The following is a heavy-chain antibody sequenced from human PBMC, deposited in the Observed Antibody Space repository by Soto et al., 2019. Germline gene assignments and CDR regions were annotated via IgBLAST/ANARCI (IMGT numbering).Heavy chain of an antibody. CDR3: ARDTGITGSYFAY. V-gene: IGHV4-31*03. D-gene: IGHD3-10*01. Sequence: PSETLSLTCTFSGCSISSGGNYWSWIRQHPGKGLEYIGYIYYSGSTYYNPSLKSRVTISVDTSKNQFSLKLSSVTAADTAVYYCARDTGITGSYFAYWGQGTLVTIS. CDR1: GCSISSGGNY. CDR2: IYYSGST. J-gene: IGHJ4*02.